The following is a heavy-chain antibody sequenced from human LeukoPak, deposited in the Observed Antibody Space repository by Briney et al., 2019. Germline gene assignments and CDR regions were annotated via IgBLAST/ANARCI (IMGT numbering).Heavy chain of an antibody. CDR3: ARERDCSSTSCYVFDY. V-gene: IGHV3-21*01. Sequence: PGGSLRLSCAASGFTFSSYSMNWVRQAPGKGLEWVSSISSSSSYIYYADSVKGRFTISRDNAKNSLYLQMNSLRAEDTAVYYCARERDCSSTSCYVFDYWGQGTLVTVSS. CDR1: GFTFSSYS. D-gene: IGHD2-2*01. J-gene: IGHJ4*02. CDR2: ISSSSSYI.